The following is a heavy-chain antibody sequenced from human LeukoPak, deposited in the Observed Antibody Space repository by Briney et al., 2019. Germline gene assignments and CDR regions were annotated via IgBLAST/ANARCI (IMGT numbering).Heavy chain of an antibody. Sequence: ASVKVSCTASGYTFTDYYMHWVRQAPGQGLEWMGWINPNSGDTNYAQNFQGRVTMTRDTSISTAYMELSRLRSDDTAVYYCARDYYGSGSYSGHWGQGTLVTVSS. CDR1: GYTFTDYY. J-gene: IGHJ4*02. D-gene: IGHD3-10*01. CDR3: ARDYYGSGSYSGH. CDR2: INPNSGDT. V-gene: IGHV1-2*02.